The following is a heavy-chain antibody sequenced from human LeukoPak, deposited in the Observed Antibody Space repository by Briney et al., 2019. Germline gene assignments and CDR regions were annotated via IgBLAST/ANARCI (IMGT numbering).Heavy chain of an antibody. V-gene: IGHV4-34*01. J-gene: IGHJ4*02. CDR2: INHSGST. D-gene: IGHD3-22*01. Sequence: PSETLSLTCAVYGGSFSGYYWSWIRQPPGKGLEWIGEINHSGSTNYNPSLKSRVTISVDTSKNQFSLKLSSVTAADTAVYYCARGPYGYYSDYWGQGTLVTVSS. CDR1: GGSFSGYY. CDR3: ARGPYGYYSDY.